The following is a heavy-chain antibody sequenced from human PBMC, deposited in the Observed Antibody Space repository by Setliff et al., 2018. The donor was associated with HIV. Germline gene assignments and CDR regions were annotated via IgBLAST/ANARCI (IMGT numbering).Heavy chain of an antibody. CDR1: GGSVGSGSYY. CDR2: IYYSGST. D-gene: IGHD4-17*01. V-gene: IGHV4-61*01. J-gene: IGHJ4*02. Sequence: SETLSLTCSVSGGSVGSGSYYWSWIRQSPGKGLGWLGYIYYSGSTTYNPSLRSRVTISIDTSKNQFSLNLRSVTAADTAVYYCARDPPGYGDSKDYWGQGKLVNVSS. CDR3: ARDPPGYGDSKDY.